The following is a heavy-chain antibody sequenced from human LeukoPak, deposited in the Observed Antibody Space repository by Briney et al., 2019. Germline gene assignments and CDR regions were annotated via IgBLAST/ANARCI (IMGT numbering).Heavy chain of an antibody. J-gene: IGHJ4*02. V-gene: IGHV3-30*18. CDR2: ISYDGSNK. CDR1: GSTFSSYG. D-gene: IGHD1-7*01. Sequence: GRSLGLSCAASGSTFSSYGMNWVRQAPGKGLEWVAVISYDGSNKYYADSVKGRFTISRDNSKNTLYLQMNSLRAEDTAVYYCSKREGPKNAGTCLDYWGQGTLGTGPS. CDR3: SKREGPKNAGTCLDY.